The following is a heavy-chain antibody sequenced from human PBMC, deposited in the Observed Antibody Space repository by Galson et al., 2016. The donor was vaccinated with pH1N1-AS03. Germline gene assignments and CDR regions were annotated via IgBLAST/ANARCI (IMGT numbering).Heavy chain of an antibody. D-gene: IGHD4-17*01. Sequence: SVKVSCKASGDTFSSDAISWVRQAPGQGLEWMGRIIPILGITDYAQKFQGRVTITADKSTSTAYMELSSLRSEDTAVYYCARGTSTTATTHFDCWGQGTLVTISA. V-gene: IGHV1-69*04. CDR1: GDTFSSDA. J-gene: IGHJ4*02. CDR3: ARGTSTTATTHFDC. CDR2: IIPILGIT.